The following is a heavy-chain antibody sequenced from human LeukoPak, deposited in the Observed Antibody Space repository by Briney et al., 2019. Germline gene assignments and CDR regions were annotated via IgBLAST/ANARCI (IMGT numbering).Heavy chain of an antibody. D-gene: IGHD2-21*02. CDR3: ARLAGIVVVTALDAFDI. Sequence: SETLSLTCTVSGGSISSSSYYWGWIRQPPGKGLEWIGSIYYSGSTYYNPSLKSRATISVDTSKNQFSLKLSSVTAADTAVYYCARLAGIVVVTALDAFDIWGQGTMVTVSS. CDR2: IYYSGST. J-gene: IGHJ3*02. V-gene: IGHV4-39*01. CDR1: GGSISSSSYY.